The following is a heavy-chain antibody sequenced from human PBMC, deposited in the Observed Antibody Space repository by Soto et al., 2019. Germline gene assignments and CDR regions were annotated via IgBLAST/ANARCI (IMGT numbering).Heavy chain of an antibody. CDR2: IWYDGSIK. CDR3: AKDNSGWAHDDFDI. V-gene: IGHV3-33*06. CDR1: GFTFSSYG. J-gene: IGHJ3*02. Sequence: GGSLRLSCAASGFTFSSYGMHWVRQAPGKGLEWVAVIWYDGSIKSYADSVKGRLTISRDNSRNRLYLQMNSLRAEDTAVYFCAKDNSGWAHDDFDIWGQGTMVTVS. D-gene: IGHD6-19*01.